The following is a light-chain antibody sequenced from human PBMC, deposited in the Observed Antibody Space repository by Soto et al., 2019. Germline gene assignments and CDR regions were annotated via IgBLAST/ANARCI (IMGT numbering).Light chain of an antibody. CDR3: SSYAGSDNPYV. V-gene: IGLV2-8*01. J-gene: IGLJ1*01. Sequence: QSALTPPPSASGSPGQSVTISCTGTSGDIGGYDYVSWYQQHPGKAPKLMIYEVTKRPLGVPDRFSGSKSGNTASLTVSGLQAEDEADYYCSSYAGSDNPYVFGTGTKV. CDR1: SGDIGGYDY. CDR2: EVT.